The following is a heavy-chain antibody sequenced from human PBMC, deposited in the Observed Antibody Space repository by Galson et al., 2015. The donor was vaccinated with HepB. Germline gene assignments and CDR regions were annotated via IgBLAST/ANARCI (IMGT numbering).Heavy chain of an antibody. D-gene: IGHD1-26*01. CDR3: AGIWYSGTYYLSALDP. CDR1: GGSFSRYS. V-gene: IGHV4-34*01. CDR2: INQSGST. Sequence: TLSLTCTVSGGSFSRYSWNWIRQTPGEGLEWIGEINQSGSTNYNPSLKSRVTISTDTSKNLFSLRLTSVTAADTALYYCAGIWYSGTYYLSALDPWGQGTLVTVSS. J-gene: IGHJ5*02.